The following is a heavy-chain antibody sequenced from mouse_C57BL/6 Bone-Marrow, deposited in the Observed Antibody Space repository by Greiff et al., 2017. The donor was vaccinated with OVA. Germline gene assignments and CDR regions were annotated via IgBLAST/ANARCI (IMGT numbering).Heavy chain of an antibody. V-gene: IGHV1-82*01. D-gene: IGHD2-2*01. Sequence: QVQLNQSGPELVKPGASVKISCKASGYAFSSSWMNWVKQRPGKGLEWIGRIYPGDGDTNYNGKFKGKATLTADKSSSTAYMQLSSLTSEDSAVYFCARDGYEYFDVWGTGTTVTVSS. J-gene: IGHJ1*03. CDR1: GYAFSSSW. CDR3: ARDGYEYFDV. CDR2: IYPGDGDT.